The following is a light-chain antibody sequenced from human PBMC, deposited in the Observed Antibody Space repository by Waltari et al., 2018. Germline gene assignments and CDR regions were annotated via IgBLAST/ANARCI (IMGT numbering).Light chain of an antibody. V-gene: IGKV3-20*01. Sequence: EIVLTQSPGTLSLSLGESATLSCRASQSIDSNYLAWYQQKPGQAPRLLIPGASTRATGTPDRFRGSESGTDFFTLTINRLEPEDFAVYYCQQYGFSSWTFGQGTKVKMK. CDR1: QSIDSNY. CDR3: QQYGFSSWT. J-gene: IGKJ1*01. CDR2: GAS.